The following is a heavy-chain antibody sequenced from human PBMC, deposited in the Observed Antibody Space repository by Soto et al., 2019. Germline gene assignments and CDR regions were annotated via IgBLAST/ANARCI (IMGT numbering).Heavy chain of an antibody. CDR2: ISSSSSTI. D-gene: IGHD2-21*01. Sequence: GGSLRLSCAASGFTFSSYSMNWVRQAPGKGLEWVSYISSSSSTIYYADSVKGRFTISRDNAKNSLYLQMNSLRAEDTAVYYCARDMRYCGGDCYLDYWGQGTLVTVSS. V-gene: IGHV3-48*01. CDR1: GFTFSSYS. CDR3: ARDMRYCGGDCYLDY. J-gene: IGHJ4*02.